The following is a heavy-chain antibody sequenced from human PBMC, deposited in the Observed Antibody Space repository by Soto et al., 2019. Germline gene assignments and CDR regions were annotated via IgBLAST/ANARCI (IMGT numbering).Heavy chain of an antibody. CDR3: AKVIVLGASTIEF. CDR1: GFTFNHNG. J-gene: IGHJ4*02. V-gene: IGHV3-23*01. D-gene: IGHD6-6*01. Sequence: EQLLESGGGLVQPGGSLTLSCAASGFTFNHNGMAWVRQAPGKGLEWVSVISGSGGRTYYADSVKGRFTISRDNSKSTVYLKMNSLRVEDTALYSCAKVIVLGASTIEFWGPGTLVTVSS. CDR2: ISGSGGRT.